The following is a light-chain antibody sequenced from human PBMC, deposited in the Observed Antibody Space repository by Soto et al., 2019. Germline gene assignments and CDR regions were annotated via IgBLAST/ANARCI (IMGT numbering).Light chain of an antibody. CDR2: KTS. CDR1: ESFYSW. J-gene: IGKJ1*01. V-gene: IGKV1-5*03. Sequence: IQMTQSPSTLSASVGDTVTITCRASESFYSWLAWYKQIPGKAPLLLIYKTSTLQGGVPSRFSGSGSGAEYTLTISSLQPDDFAIYFCQEYNTNCRTFGQGTRV. CDR3: QEYNTNCRT.